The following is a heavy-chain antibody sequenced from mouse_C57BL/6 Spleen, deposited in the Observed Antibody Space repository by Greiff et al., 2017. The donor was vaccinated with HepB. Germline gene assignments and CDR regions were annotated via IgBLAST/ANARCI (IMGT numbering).Heavy chain of an antibody. Sequence: VMLVESGPELVKPGASVKISCKASGYAFSSSWMNWVKQRPGKGLEWIGRIYPGDGDTNYNGKFKGKATLTADKSSSTAYMQLSSLTSEDSAVYFCARMVLRGYFDYWGQGTTLTVSS. V-gene: IGHV1-82*01. CDR1: GYAFSSSW. J-gene: IGHJ2*01. D-gene: IGHD1-1*01. CDR3: ARMVLRGYFDY. CDR2: IYPGDGDT.